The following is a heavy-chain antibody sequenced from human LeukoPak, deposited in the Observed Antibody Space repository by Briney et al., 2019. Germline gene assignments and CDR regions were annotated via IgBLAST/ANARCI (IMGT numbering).Heavy chain of an antibody. CDR3: AKRVVVGARSGQAHFDY. D-gene: IGHD6-6*01. V-gene: IGHV3-23*01. J-gene: IGHJ4*02. Sequence: GGSLRLSCAASGFTYSTYGMSWVRQAPGKGLEWVSAISGSGGSTYYADSAKGRFTISRDNSKNTLYLQMNSLRAEDTAVYYCAKRVVVGARSGQAHFDYWGQGTLVTVSS. CDR2: ISGSGGST. CDR1: GFTYSTYG.